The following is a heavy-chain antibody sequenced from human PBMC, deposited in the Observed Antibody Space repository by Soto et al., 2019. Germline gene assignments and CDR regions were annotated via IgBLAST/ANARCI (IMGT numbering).Heavy chain of an antibody. V-gene: IGHV3-66*01. CDR2: IYSGGST. CDR3: ARDGITMADYYYYMDV. J-gene: IGHJ6*03. CDR1: GFTVSSNY. Sequence: GGSLILSCAASGFTVSSNYMSWVRQAPGKGLEWVSVIYSGGSTYYADSVKGRFTISRDNSKNTLYLQMNSLRAEDTAVYYCARDGITMADYYYYMDVWGKGTTVTVSS. D-gene: IGHD3-10*01.